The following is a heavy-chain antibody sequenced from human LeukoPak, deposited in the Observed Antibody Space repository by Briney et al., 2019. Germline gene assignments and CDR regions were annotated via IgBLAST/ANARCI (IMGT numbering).Heavy chain of an antibody. V-gene: IGHV4-61*02. CDR3: AKGSGPAVDYYYYYMDV. CDR1: GGSISSGSYY. Sequence: SQTLSLTCTVSGGSISSGSYYWSWIRQPAGKGLEWIGRIYTSGSTNYNPSLKSRVTISVDTSKNQFSLKLSSVTAADTAVYYCAKGSGPAVDYYYYYMDVWGKGTTVTISS. D-gene: IGHD3-3*01. J-gene: IGHJ6*03. CDR2: IYTSGST.